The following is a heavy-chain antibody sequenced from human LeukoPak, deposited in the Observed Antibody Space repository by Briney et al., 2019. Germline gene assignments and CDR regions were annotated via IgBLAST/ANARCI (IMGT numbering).Heavy chain of an antibody. J-gene: IGHJ4*02. CDR2: INHSGST. V-gene: IGHV4-34*01. D-gene: IGHD2-2*01. CDR3: ASRYCSSTSCYLPDY. CDR1: GGSFSGYY. Sequence: SETLSLTCAVYGGSFSGYYWSWIRQPPGKGLEWIGEINHSGSTNYNPSLKSRVTISVDTSKNQFSLKLSSATAADTAVYYCASRYCSSTSCYLPDYWGQGTLVTVSS.